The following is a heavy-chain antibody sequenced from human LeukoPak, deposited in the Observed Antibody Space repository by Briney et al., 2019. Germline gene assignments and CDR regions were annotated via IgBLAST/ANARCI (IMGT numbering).Heavy chain of an antibody. CDR3: ARDSLAAAEGDNWFDP. CDR2: IIPIFGTA. D-gene: IGHD6-13*01. V-gene: IGHV1-69*13. Sequence: ASVKVSCKASGYTFTSYDINWVRQAPGQGLEWVGGIIPIFGTANYAQKFQGRVTITADESTSTAYMELSSLRSEDTAVYYCARDSLAAAEGDNWFDPWGQGTLVTVSS. J-gene: IGHJ5*02. CDR1: GYTFTSYD.